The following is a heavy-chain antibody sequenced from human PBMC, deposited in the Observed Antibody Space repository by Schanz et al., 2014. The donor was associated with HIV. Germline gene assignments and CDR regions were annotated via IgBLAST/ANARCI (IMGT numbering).Heavy chain of an antibody. D-gene: IGHD3-22*01. Sequence: QVQLVQSGAEVKKPGASVKVSCKASGYTFTSYDINWVRQATGQGLEWMGWMNPNSEYTGYARKFQGRVSMTRDTSISTAYMELSRLRSDDTAVYYCARVGRAYYYDSSGGIDYWGQGTLVTVSS. CDR3: ARVGRAYYYDSSGGIDY. J-gene: IGHJ4*02. CDR2: MNPNSEYT. CDR1: GYTFTSYD. V-gene: IGHV1-8*01.